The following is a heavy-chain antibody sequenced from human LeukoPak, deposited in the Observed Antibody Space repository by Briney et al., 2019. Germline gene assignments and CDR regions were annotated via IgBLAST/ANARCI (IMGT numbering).Heavy chain of an antibody. CDR1: GGFISSSSYY. V-gene: IGHV4-39*07. CDR3: ARRSSRDGYT. CDR2: IYYSGST. Sequence: SETLSLTCTVSGGFISSSSYYWGWIRQPPGKGLEWIGSIYYSGSTYYNPSLKSRVTISVDTSKNQFSLKLSSVTAADTAVYYCARRSSRDGYTWGQGTLVTVSS. D-gene: IGHD5-24*01. J-gene: IGHJ5*02.